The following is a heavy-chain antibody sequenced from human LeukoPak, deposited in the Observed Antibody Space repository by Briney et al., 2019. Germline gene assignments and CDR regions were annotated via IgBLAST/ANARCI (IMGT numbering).Heavy chain of an antibody. D-gene: IGHD6-13*01. V-gene: IGHV3-30*02. J-gene: IGHJ4*02. Sequence: PGGSLRLSCAASGFTFSSYAMHWVRQAPGKGLEWVTFIRYDGSNKYYADSVKGRFTISRDNSKNTLYLQMNSLRAEDTAVYYCAKDYSSSWYAFDYWGQGTLVTVSS. CDR2: IRYDGSNK. CDR1: GFTFSSYA. CDR3: AKDYSSSWYAFDY.